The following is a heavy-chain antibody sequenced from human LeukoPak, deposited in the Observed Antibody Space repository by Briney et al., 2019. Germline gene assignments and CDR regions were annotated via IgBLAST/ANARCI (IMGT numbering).Heavy chain of an antibody. J-gene: IGHJ3*02. CDR1: GGSISSYY. Sequence: SETLSLTCTVSGGSISSYYWSWIRQPPGKGLEWIGYIYYSGSTNYNPSLKSRVTISVDTSKNQFSLKLSSVTAADTAVYYCARPCYRSSGWDDDAFDIWGQGTMVTVSS. CDR3: ARPCYRSSGWDDDAFDI. D-gene: IGHD6-19*01. V-gene: IGHV4-59*01. CDR2: IYYSGST.